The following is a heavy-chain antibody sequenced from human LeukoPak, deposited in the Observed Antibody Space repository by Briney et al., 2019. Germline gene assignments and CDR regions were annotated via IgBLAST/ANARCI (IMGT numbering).Heavy chain of an antibody. Sequence: SETLSLTCTVSGGSISSYYWSWIRQPPGKGLEWVGYISYSGSTNYNPSLKSRVTISVDTSKNQFSLKLSSVTAADTAVYYCARELDYYDSSGYYSPMGNYWGQGTLVTVSS. J-gene: IGHJ4*02. CDR1: GGSISSYY. CDR3: ARELDYYDSSGYYSPMGNY. D-gene: IGHD3-22*01. CDR2: ISYSGST. V-gene: IGHV4-59*12.